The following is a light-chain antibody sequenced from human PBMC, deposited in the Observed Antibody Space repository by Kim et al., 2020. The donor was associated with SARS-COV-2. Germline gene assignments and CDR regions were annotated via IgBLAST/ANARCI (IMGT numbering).Light chain of an antibody. CDR2: QDT. V-gene: IGLV3-1*01. J-gene: IGLJ7*01. CDR3: QAWDSSTVV. Sequence: SWSPGQRSSITCSGDKLVEKYVSWYQQKPGQAPDLVISQDTKRPSGIPERFSGSNSGNKATLTISGTQAMDEADYHCQAWDSSTVVFGGGTQLTVL. CDR1: KLVEKY.